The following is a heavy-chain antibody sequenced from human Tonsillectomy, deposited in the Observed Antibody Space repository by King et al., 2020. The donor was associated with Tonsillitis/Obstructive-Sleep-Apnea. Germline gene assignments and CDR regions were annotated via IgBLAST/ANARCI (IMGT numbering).Heavy chain of an antibody. CDR3: ARRYFDGHYYYYMDV. D-gene: IGHD3-9*01. V-gene: IGHV5-10-1*01. CDR2: IDPSDSYT. CDR1: GYSFTNYW. J-gene: IGHJ6*03. Sequence: QLVQSGAEVKKPGESLRISCKGSGYSFTNYWIDWVRQTPGKGLEWMGTIDPSDSYTNYSPSFQGHVTISADKSTSTAYLQWSSLKASDTAMYYCARRYFDGHYYYYMDVWGKGPRSPSP.